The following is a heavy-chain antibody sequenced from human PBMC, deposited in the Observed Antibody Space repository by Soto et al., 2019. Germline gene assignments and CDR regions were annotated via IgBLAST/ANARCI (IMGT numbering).Heavy chain of an antibody. CDR1: GYTFSIDY. CDR2: INPSKGST. D-gene: IGHD1-7*01. V-gene: IGHV1-46*01. Sequence: QVQLVQSGAEVKNPGGSVKVSCKASGYTFSIDYMYWVRQAPGQGLEWMGIINPSKGSTNYAQKFQGRVTMTRDTSTNTVYMELSSLRSEDTAVYYCARGEPGTFVFEHWGQGTLVTVSS. CDR3: ARGEPGTFVFEH. J-gene: IGHJ4*02.